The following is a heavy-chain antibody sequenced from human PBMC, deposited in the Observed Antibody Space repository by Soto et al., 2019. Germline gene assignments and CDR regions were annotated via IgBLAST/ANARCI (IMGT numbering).Heavy chain of an antibody. CDR1: GYTFTGYY. J-gene: IGHJ6*02. CDR3: ARDLDIVVVPAAIYYYYYGMDV. Sequence: ASVKVSCKASGYTFTGYYMHWVRQAPGQGLEWMGWINPNSGGTNYAQKFQGRVTMTRDTSISTAYMELSRLRSDDTAVYYCARDLDIVVVPAAIYYYYYGMDVGGQGTTVTVSS. V-gene: IGHV1-2*02. CDR2: INPNSGGT. D-gene: IGHD2-2*01.